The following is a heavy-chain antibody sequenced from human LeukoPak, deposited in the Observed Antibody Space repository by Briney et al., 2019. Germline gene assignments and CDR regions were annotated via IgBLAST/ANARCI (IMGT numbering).Heavy chain of an antibody. J-gene: IGHJ5*02. D-gene: IGHD2-2*01. CDR1: GGSISSGSYY. CDR2: IYASEST. CDR3: ARAGRYCSNTSCFDWFDP. V-gene: IGHV4-61*02. Sequence: SETLSLTCTVSGGSISSGSYYWGWIRQPAGKGLEWIGPIYASESTNYNPSLKSRVTISVDTSKNQFSLKLSSVTAADTAVYYCARAGRYCSNTSCFDWFDPWGQGTLVTVSS.